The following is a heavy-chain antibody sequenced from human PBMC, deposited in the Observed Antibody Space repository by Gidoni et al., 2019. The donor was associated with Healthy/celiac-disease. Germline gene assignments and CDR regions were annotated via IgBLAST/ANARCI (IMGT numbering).Heavy chain of an antibody. CDR3: ARRVSSSPGGMDV. Sequence: QVQLVQSGAEVKKPGASVKVSCKASGYPFTSYAMHWVRQAPGQRLEWMGWITAGNANTKYSQKFQGRVTITRDTSASTAYMELSRLRSEDTAVYYCARRVSSSPGGMDVWGQGTTVTVSS. D-gene: IGHD6-6*01. V-gene: IGHV1-3*01. CDR1: GYPFTSYA. J-gene: IGHJ6*02. CDR2: ITAGNANT.